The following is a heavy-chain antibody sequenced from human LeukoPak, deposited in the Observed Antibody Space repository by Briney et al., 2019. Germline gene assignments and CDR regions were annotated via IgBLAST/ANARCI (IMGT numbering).Heavy chain of an antibody. Sequence: SETLSLTCIISDDSISSSTYYWGWIRQPPGKGLEWIGTLYYSGKTYYNPSLKSRVTISIDTSKNQFSLKLTSATAADTAVYYCARAAGSGSFDYWGQGTLVTVSS. CDR1: DDSISSSTYY. CDR3: ARAAGSGSFDY. D-gene: IGHD2-15*01. CDR2: LYYSGKT. V-gene: IGHV4-39*07. J-gene: IGHJ4*02.